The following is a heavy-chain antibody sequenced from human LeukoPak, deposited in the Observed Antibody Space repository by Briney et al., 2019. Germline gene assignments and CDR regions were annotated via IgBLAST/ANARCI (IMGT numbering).Heavy chain of an antibody. CDR1: GGSISSYY. CDR3: ARERTDYGSGSYYTDY. V-gene: IGHV4-59*01. Sequence: SETLSLTCTVSGGSISSYYWSWIRQPPGKGLEWIGYIYYSGSTNYNPSLKSRVTISVDTSKNQFSLKLSSVTAADTAVYYGARERTDYGSGSYYTDYWGQGTMVTVSS. D-gene: IGHD3-10*01. CDR2: IYYSGST. J-gene: IGHJ4*02.